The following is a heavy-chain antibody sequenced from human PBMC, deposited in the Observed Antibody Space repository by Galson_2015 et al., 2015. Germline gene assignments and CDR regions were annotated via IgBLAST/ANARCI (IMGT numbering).Heavy chain of an antibody. D-gene: IGHD6-19*01. CDR3: AKDIQQWLATGFDY. Sequence: SLRLSCAASGFTFDDYAMHWVRQAPGKGLEWVSGISWNSGSIGYADSVKGRFTISRDNAKNSLYLQMNSLRAEDTALYYCAKDIQQWLATGFDYWGQGTLVTVSS. J-gene: IGHJ4*02. V-gene: IGHV3-9*01. CDR2: ISWNSGSI. CDR1: GFTFDDYA.